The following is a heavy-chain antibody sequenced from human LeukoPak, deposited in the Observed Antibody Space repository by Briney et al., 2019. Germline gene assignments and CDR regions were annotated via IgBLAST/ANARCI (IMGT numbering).Heavy chain of an antibody. D-gene: IGHD3-9*01. CDR3: ARVGLSRYFDWNYYYGMDV. CDR2: MNPNSGNT. V-gene: IGHV1-8*01. Sequence: GASVKVSCKASGDTFNKYAISWVRQATGQGLEWMGWMNPNSGNTGYAQKFQGRVTMTRNTSISTAYMELSSLRSEDTAVYYCARVGLSRYFDWNYYYGMDVWGQGTTVTVSS. CDR1: GDTFNKYA. J-gene: IGHJ6*02.